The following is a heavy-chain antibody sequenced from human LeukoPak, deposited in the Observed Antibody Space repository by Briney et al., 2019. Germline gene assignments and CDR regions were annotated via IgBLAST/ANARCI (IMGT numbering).Heavy chain of an antibody. D-gene: IGHD3-22*01. V-gene: IGHV1-46*01. CDR2: INPSGGGT. CDR1: GYTFTSYY. Sequence: ASVKVSCKASGYTFTSYYMHWVRQAPGQGLEWMGIINPSGGGTSYAQKFQGRVTMTRDTSTSTVYMELSSLRPEDTAVYYCARDVDPWFLDYWGQGTLVTVSS. CDR3: ARDVDPWFLDY. J-gene: IGHJ4*02.